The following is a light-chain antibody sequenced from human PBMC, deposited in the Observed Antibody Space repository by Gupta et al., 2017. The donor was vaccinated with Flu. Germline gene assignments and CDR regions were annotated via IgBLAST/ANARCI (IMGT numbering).Light chain of an antibody. CDR1: SNDVGGYNR. CDR3: SSHAXRVTWV. V-gene: IGLV2-11*01. CDR2: DVT. Sequence: SXXXXXXQSXXXXXXXTSNDVGGYNRVSWYEQRPGKAPKLILYDVTERPSGVPDRFSGSKSGNTASLTISGLQADDEADYYCSSHAXRVTWVFGTGTTVTVL. J-gene: IGLJ1*01.